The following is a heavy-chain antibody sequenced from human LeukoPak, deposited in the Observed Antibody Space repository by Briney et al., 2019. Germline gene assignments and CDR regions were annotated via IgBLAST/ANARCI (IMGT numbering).Heavy chain of an antibody. CDR2: ISSSSGYT. V-gene: IGHV3-11*06. Sequence: PGGSLRLSCAASGFTFSDYYMSWIRQAPGKGLEWVSYISSSSGYTDYADSVKGRFTISRDNAKNSLYLQMNSLRAEDTAVYYCARDSGYYYDSSGYYGYYFDYWGQGTLVTVSS. CDR3: ARDSGYYYDSSGYYGYYFDY. CDR1: GFTFSDYY. D-gene: IGHD3-22*01. J-gene: IGHJ4*02.